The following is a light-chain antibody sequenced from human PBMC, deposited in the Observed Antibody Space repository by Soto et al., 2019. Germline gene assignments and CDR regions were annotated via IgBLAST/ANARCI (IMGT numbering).Light chain of an antibody. V-gene: IGKV3-15*01. CDR1: QSVSSN. J-gene: IGKJ1*01. CDR3: QLYNNWPMT. CDR2: GAS. Sequence: EIVMTQSPATLSVSPGERATLSCRASQSVSSNLAWYQQKPGQAPRLLIYGASTRATGIPARFSGSGSGTEFTLSTSSLHSEFFAVYYCQLYNNWPMTFGQGTKVEIK.